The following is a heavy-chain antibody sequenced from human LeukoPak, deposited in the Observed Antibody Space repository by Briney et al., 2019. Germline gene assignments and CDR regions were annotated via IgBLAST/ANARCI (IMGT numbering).Heavy chain of an antibody. CDR1: GITLSNYG. Sequence: GGSLRLSYAVSGITLSNYGMSWVRQAPGKGLEWVAGISDSGGRTNYADSVKGRFTISRDNPKNTLYLQMNSLRAEDTAVYFCAKRGVVIRVILVGFHKEAYYFDSWGQGALVTVSS. V-gene: IGHV3-23*01. J-gene: IGHJ4*02. D-gene: IGHD3-22*01. CDR2: ISDSGGRT. CDR3: AKRGVVIRVILVGFHKEAYYFDS.